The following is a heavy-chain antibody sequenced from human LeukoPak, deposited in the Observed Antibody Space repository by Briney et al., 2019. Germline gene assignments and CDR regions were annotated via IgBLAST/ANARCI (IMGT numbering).Heavy chain of an antibody. CDR1: GGSISNSNYY. CDR2: IYYSGST. J-gene: IGHJ5*02. Sequence: SETLSLTCTVSGGSISNSNYYWGWIRQPPGKGLEWIGYIYYSGSTNYNPSLKSRVTFSVDTSKNQFSLKLSSVTAADTAVYYCARQTSLMVRGIIIAGWFDPWGQGTLVTVSS. V-gene: IGHV4-61*05. D-gene: IGHD3-10*01. CDR3: ARQTSLMVRGIIIAGWFDP.